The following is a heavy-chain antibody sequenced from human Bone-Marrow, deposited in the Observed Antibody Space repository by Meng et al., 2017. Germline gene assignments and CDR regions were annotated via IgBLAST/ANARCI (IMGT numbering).Heavy chain of an antibody. Sequence: ASVKVSCKASGYTFTSYDINWVRQATGQGLEWMGWMNPNSGNTGYAQKFQGRVTMTRNTSISTAYMELSSLRSEDKAVYYCARGPRYKRGYYYGMDVWGQGTTVTVSS. V-gene: IGHV1-8*01. J-gene: IGHJ6*02. CDR1: GYTFTSYD. D-gene: IGHD5-18*01. CDR3: ARGPRYKRGYYYGMDV. CDR2: MNPNSGNT.